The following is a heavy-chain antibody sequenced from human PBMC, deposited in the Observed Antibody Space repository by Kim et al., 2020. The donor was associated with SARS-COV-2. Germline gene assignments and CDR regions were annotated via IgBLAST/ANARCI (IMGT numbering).Heavy chain of an antibody. Sequence: GGSLRLSCVASGFTFDTYAMSWVRQAPGKGLEWVSVISGGALNNFSADSVVGLFTISRHYSTATLSLLMNRLRDESTAFSSSAKMFLMDA. V-gene: IGHV3-23*01. CDR1: GFTFDTYA. J-gene: IGHJ3*01. CDR3: AKMFLMDA. D-gene: IGHD3-10*02. CDR2: ISGGALNN.